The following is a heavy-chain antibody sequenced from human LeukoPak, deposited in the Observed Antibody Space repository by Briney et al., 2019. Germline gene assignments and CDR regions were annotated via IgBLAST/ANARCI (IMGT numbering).Heavy chain of an antibody. CDR3: ARRGGSGRSFDY. D-gene: IGHD3-10*01. CDR1: GASVSSGGYY. CDR2: IYYSGST. V-gene: IGHV4-61*08. Sequence: SETLSLTCTVSGASVSSGGYYWSWLRQPPGKGLEWIGYIYYSGSTNYNPSLKSRVTISVDTSKNQFSLNVSSVTAADTAVYYCARRGGSGRSFDYWGQGTLVTVSS. J-gene: IGHJ4*02.